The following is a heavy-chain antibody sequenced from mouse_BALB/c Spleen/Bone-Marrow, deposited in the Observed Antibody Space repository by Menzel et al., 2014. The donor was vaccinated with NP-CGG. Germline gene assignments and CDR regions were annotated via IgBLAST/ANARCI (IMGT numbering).Heavy chain of an antibody. J-gene: IGHJ1*01. CDR1: GFDFSSYW. CDR3: ARPGYYGYQGV. CDR2: INPDSSTI. V-gene: IGHV4-1*02. D-gene: IGHD1-2*01. Sequence: VQLKQSGGGLVQPGGSLKLSCAASGFDFSSYWMTWVRQAPGKGLEWIGEINPDSSTINYTPSLKDKFIISRDNAKKTLYLQMSKVRSEDTALYYCARPGYYGYQGVWGAGTTVTVSS.